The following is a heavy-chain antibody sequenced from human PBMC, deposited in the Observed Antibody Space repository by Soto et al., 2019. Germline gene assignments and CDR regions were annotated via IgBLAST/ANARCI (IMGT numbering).Heavy chain of an antibody. V-gene: IGHV4-39*01. CDR2: IYYSGST. Sequence: ETLSLTCAVSGDSMSSSDYYWGWIRQPPGKGLEWIGSIYYSGSTYYNPSLQSRVAISVDTSKNQFSLKLKSVTAADTAIYYCARRTVNIRTFYSGLKTHCFDYWGQGAPVTVSS. CDR1: GDSMSSSDYY. J-gene: IGHJ4*02. D-gene: IGHD6-19*01. CDR3: ARRTVNIRTFYSGLKTHCFDY.